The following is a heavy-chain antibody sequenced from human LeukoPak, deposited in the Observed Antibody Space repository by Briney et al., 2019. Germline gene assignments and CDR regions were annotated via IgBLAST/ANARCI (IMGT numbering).Heavy chain of an antibody. CDR1: GFTFSSYG. CDR3: ARGVLDYYYMDV. Sequence: GSLRLSCAASGFTFSSYGMSWVRQAPGKGLEWIGYIYYSGSTNYNPSLKSRVTISVDTSKNQFSLKLSSVTAADTAVYYCARGVLDYYYMDVWGKGTTVTVSS. V-gene: IGHV4-59*01. J-gene: IGHJ6*03. CDR2: IYYSGST.